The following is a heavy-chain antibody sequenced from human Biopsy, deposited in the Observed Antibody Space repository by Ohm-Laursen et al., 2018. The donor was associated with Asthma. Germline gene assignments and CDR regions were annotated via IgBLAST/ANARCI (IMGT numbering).Heavy chain of an antibody. CDR2: ISYDGSDK. D-gene: IGHD4-17*01. CDR1: GFTFSSFG. Sequence: SSLRLSCAASGFTFSSFGIHWVRQAPGKGLEWVAVISYDGSDKYYADSVKGRFTISRDNSKNTLYLQMNSLRAEDTAVYCCAKGHGDYVFPYFQHWGQGTLVTVSS. J-gene: IGHJ1*01. CDR3: AKGHGDYVFPYFQH. V-gene: IGHV3-30*18.